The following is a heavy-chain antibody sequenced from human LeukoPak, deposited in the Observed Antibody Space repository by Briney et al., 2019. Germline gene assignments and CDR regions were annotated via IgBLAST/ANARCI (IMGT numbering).Heavy chain of an antibody. Sequence: PSETLSLTCAVSGGSISSGGYSWSWIRQPPGKGLEWIGYIYDSGSTYYNPSLKSRVTISVDTSKNQFSLKLSSVTAADTAVYYCARDREQWLLPYFDYWGQGTLVTVSS. J-gene: IGHJ4*02. V-gene: IGHV4-30-4*07. CDR3: ARDREQWLLPYFDY. CDR1: GGSISSGGYS. D-gene: IGHD6-19*01. CDR2: IYDSGST.